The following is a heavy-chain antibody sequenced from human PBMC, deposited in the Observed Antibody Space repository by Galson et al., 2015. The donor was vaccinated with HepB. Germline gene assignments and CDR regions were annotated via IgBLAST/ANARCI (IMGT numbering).Heavy chain of an antibody. D-gene: IGHD3-3*01. CDR3: ARDFGFGLDH. CDR2: IWYDGSIK. J-gene: IGHJ4*02. CDR1: GFSFSNYA. Sequence: SLRLSCAASGFSFSNYAIHWVRQAPGKGLEWVAVIWYDGSIKYYKDSVRGRFTVSRDNSKNTLYLEMNSLRGGDTALYYCARDFGFGLDHWGQGTLVSVSS. V-gene: IGHV3-33*08.